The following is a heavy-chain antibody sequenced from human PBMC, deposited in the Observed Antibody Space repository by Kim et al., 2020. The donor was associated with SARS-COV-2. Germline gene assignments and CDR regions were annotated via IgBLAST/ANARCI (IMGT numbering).Heavy chain of an antibody. Sequence: SETLSLTCSISGVSVNTGGYYWSWIRQHAGKGLEWIAYIHYDGSPFSNPAPEALVSITLDRAENQLSLKLTAMTAAETAVYYCARVRVGHSTPFYHWG. J-gene: IGHJ4*01. CDR1: GVSVNTGGYY. D-gene: IGHD1-26*01. V-gene: IGHV4-31*01. CDR2: IHYDGSP. CDR3: ARVRVGHSTPFYH.